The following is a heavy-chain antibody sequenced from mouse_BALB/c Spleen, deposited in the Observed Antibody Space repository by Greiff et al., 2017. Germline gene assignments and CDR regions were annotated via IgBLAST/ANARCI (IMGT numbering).Heavy chain of an antibody. CDR3: ARGYGYFDY. V-gene: IGHV1-14*01. J-gene: IGHJ2*01. D-gene: IGHD1-1*01. CDR1: GYTFTSYV. Sequence: VQLKESGPELVKPGASGKMSCKASGYTFTSYVMHWVKQKPGQGLEWIGYINPYNDGTKYNEKFKGKATLTSDKSSSTAYMELSSLTSEDSAVYYCARGYGYFDYWGQGTTLTVSS. CDR2: INPYNDGT.